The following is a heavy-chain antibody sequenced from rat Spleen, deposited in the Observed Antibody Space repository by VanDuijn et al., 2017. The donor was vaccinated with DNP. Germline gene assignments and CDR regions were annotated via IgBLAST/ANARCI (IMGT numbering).Heavy chain of an antibody. Sequence: EVQLVESGGGLVQPGRSLKLSCAASGFTFNKYWMTWIRQVPGKGLEWVAAITSSGGSTYYPDSVKGRFTISRDNGKSTLYLQMDSLRSEDTATYYCATHPGPGDYWGQGTLVTVSS. CDR1: GFTFNKYW. CDR2: ITSSGGST. V-gene: IGHV5-31*01. J-gene: IGHJ3*01. CDR3: ATHPGPGDY. D-gene: IGHD1-4*01.